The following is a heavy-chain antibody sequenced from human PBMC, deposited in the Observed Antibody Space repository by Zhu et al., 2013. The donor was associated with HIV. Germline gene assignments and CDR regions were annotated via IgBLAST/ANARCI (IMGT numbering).Heavy chain of an antibody. Sequence: QVQLVQSGAEVKKPGASVKVSCKASGYTFTSYGISWVRQAPGQGLEWMGWISAYNGNTNYAQKLQGRVTMTTDTSTSTAYMELRSLRSDDTAVYYCARDPRFLEWLFRKYGMDVWGQGTTVTVSS. CDR3: ARDPRFLEWLFRKYGMDV. CDR1: GYTFTSYG. V-gene: IGHV1-18*04. J-gene: IGHJ6*02. D-gene: IGHD3-3*01. CDR2: ISAYNGNT.